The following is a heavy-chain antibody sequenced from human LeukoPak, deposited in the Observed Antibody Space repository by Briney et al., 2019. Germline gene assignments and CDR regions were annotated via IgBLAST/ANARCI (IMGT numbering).Heavy chain of an antibody. Sequence: ASVKVSCKASGYTFTGYYMHWVRQAPGQGLEWMGWINPNSGGTNYAQKFQGRVTMTRDTSTGTAYMELRSLRSDDTAVYYCARLQTYYYDSSGYYGAFDIWGQGTMVTVSS. CDR1: GYTFTGYY. D-gene: IGHD3-22*01. CDR3: ARLQTYYYDSSGYYGAFDI. J-gene: IGHJ3*02. CDR2: INPNSGGT. V-gene: IGHV1-2*02.